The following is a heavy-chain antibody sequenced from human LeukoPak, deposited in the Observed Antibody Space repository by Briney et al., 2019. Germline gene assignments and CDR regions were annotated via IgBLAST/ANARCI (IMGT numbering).Heavy chain of an antibody. J-gene: IGHJ3*02. Sequence: GGSLRLSCAASGFTFDDYAMHWVRRAPGKGLEWVSGISWNSGSIGYADSVKGRFTISRDNAKNSLYLQMNSLRAEDMALYYCAKGGTSVRDAFDIWGQGTMVTVSS. CDR3: AKGGTSVRDAFDI. CDR1: GFTFDDYA. V-gene: IGHV3-9*03. CDR2: ISWNSGSI. D-gene: IGHD6-6*01.